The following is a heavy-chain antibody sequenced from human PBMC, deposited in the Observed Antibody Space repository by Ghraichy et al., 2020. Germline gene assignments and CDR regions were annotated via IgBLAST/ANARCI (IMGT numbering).Heavy chain of an antibody. CDR3: ARDDQLLSDYFHY. J-gene: IGHJ4*02. Sequence: AAVKVTCKASGYTFTGYYIHWVRQAPGQGLEWVGWVNPNTVGTDSAQNFQGRVTMTSDTSIDTVYMELRSLTSDDTAVYYCARDDQLLSDYFHYWGQGTLVPSPQ. V-gene: IGHV1-2*02. D-gene: IGHD2/OR15-2a*01. CDR2: VNPNTVGT. CDR1: GYTFTGYY.